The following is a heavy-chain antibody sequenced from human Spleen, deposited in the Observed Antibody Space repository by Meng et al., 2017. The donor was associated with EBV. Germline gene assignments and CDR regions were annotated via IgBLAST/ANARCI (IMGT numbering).Heavy chain of an antibody. CDR2: IYWDGNK. D-gene: IGHD5-18*01. J-gene: IGHJ4*02. Sequence: HITLQEFRPTLVKPTQTLPLTFTLSGCALSTHGLSVGWVRQPPGKALEWLALIYWDGNKHYRPSLRTRLTITKDTSKNQVVLSMTNVDPVDTATYFCAHRAGYSYGFSYFDSWGQGTLVTVSS. CDR3: AHRAGYSYGFSYFDS. V-gene: IGHV2-5*02. CDR1: GCALSTHGLS.